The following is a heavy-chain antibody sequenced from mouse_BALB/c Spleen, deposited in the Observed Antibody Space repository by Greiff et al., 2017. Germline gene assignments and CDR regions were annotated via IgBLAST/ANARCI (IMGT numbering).Heavy chain of an antibody. J-gene: IGHJ2*01. CDR2: ILPGSGST. Sequence: QVQLKQSGAELMKPGASVKISCKATGYTFSSYWIQWVKQRPGHGLEWIGEILPGSGSTNYNEKFKGKATFTADTSSNTAYMQLSSLTSEDSAVCYYAAITTVVDDWGQGTTLTVSS. D-gene: IGHD1-1*01. V-gene: IGHV1-9*01. CDR1: GYTFSSYW. CDR3: AAITTVVDD.